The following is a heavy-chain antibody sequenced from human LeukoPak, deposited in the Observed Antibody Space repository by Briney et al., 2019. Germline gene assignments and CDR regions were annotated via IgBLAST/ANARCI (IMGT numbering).Heavy chain of an antibody. CDR3: ASAGWDRVRGVTTEYFQH. J-gene: IGHJ1*01. D-gene: IGHD3-10*01. V-gene: IGHV1-3*01. CDR1: GYTFTSYA. CDR2: INGGNGNT. Sequence: GASVTVSCTASGYTFTSYAMHWVRQAPGQRLEWMGWINGGNGNTKYSEKFQGRVTITRDTSASTAYMELSSLRSEDTAVYYCASAGWDRVRGVTTEYFQHWGQGTLVTVSS.